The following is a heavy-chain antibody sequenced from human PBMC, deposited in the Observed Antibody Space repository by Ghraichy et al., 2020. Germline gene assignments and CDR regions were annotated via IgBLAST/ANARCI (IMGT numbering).Heavy chain of an antibody. CDR3: ARHSLSSGWFSHFDY. CDR1: GGSISSSSYY. Sequence: SETLSLTCTVSGGSISSSSYYWGWIRQPPGKGLERIGSIYYSGSTYYNPSLKSRVTISVDTSKNQFSLKLSSVTAADTAVYYCARHSLSSGWFSHFDYWGQGTLVTVSS. D-gene: IGHD6-19*01. CDR2: IYYSGST. J-gene: IGHJ4*02. V-gene: IGHV4-39*01.